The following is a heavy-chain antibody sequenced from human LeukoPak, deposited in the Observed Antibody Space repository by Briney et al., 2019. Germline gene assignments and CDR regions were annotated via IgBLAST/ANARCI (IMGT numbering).Heavy chain of an antibody. J-gene: IGHJ6*03. V-gene: IGHV1-2*02. CDR3: ARDKQLDWAHYYYYYMDV. D-gene: IGHD1-1*01. CDR1: GYTFTGYY. CDR2: INPDSGGT. Sequence: ASVKVSCKASGYTFTGYYVHWVRQAPGQGLEWMGWINPDSGGTNYAQKFQGRVTMTRDTSISTAYMDLIRLRSDDTAVYYCARDKQLDWAHYYYYYMDVWGKGTTVTVSS.